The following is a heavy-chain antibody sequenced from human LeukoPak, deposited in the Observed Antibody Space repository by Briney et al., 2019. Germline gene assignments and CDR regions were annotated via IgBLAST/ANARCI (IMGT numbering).Heavy chain of an antibody. J-gene: IGHJ4*02. D-gene: IGHD6-19*01. V-gene: IGHV4-39*01. Sequence: SETLSLTCTVSGGSISSSSYYWGWIRQPPGKGLEWIGSIYYSGSTYYNPSLKSRVTISVDTSKNQFSLKLSSVTAADTAVYYCARIAVAGLFDYWGQGTLVTVSS. CDR3: ARIAVAGLFDY. CDR2: IYYSGST. CDR1: GGSISSSSYY.